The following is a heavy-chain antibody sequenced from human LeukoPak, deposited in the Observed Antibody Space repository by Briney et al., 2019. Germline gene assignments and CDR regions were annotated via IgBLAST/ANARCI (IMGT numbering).Heavy chain of an antibody. D-gene: IGHD3-3*01. Sequence: PGGSLRLSCAASGFTFSSYAMSWVRQAPGKGLEWVSAISGSGGSTYYADSVKGRFTISRDNSKNTLYLQMSSLRAEDTAVYYWAKGKWAYYTVDYWGQGTLVTVSS. J-gene: IGHJ4*02. V-gene: IGHV3-23*01. CDR1: GFTFSSYA. CDR3: AKGKWAYYTVDY. CDR2: ISGSGGST.